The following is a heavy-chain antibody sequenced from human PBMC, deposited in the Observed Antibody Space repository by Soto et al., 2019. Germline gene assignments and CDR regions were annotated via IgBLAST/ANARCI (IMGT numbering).Heavy chain of an antibody. CDR3: ARLKRDGHNYSPFYY. CDR2: IYPGDSDT. Sequence: EVQLVQSGAEVKKPGESLKISCKGFGYSFTSYWIDWVRQMPGKGLEWMGIIYPGDSDTRYSPSFQGQVTISADKSISTAYLQWSSLKASDTAMYYCARLKRDGHNYSPFYYWGQGTLVTVSS. CDR1: GYSFTSYW. V-gene: IGHV5-51*03. D-gene: IGHD5-12*01. J-gene: IGHJ4*02.